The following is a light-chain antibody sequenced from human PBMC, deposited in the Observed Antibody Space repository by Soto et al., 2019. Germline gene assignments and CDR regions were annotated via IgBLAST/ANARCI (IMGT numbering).Light chain of an antibody. CDR1: QSISSY. CDR2: AAS. V-gene: IGKV1-39*01. Sequence: DIQMTQSPSSLSASVGDRVTITCRASQSISSYLNWYQQKPGKAPKLLICAASSLQSGVPSRFSGSGSGTDFTLTISSLQPEDFATYYCQQSYSTPYTVGQGPKLEIK. CDR3: QQSYSTPYT. J-gene: IGKJ2*01.